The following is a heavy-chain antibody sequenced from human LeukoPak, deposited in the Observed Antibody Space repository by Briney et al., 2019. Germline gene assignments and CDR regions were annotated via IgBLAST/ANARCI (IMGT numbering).Heavy chain of an antibody. V-gene: IGHV3-30*04. J-gene: IGHJ6*03. CDR3: ARDADFWSGTGPYYYYYYMDV. CDR2: ISYDGSNK. D-gene: IGHD3-3*01. Sequence: GRSLRLSCAASGFTFSSYAMHWVRQAPGKGLEWVAVISYDGSNKYYADSVKGRFTISRDNSKNTLYLQMNSLRAEDTAVYYCARDADFWSGTGPYYYYYYMDVWGKGTTVTVSS. CDR1: GFTFSSYA.